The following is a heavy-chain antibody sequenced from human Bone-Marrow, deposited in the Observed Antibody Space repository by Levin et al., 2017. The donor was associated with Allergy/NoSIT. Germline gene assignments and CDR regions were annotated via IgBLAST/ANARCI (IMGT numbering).Heavy chain of an antibody. CDR2: TRNKANSYTT. V-gene: IGHV3-72*01. CDR3: ARESAGVPSWGGYYDYGMDV. J-gene: IGHJ6*02. D-gene: IGHD3-16*01. Sequence: GGSLRLSCAASGFTFSDHYMDWVRQAPGKGLEWVGRTRNKANSYTTEYAASVKGRFTISRDDSKNSLYLQMNSLKTEDTAVYYCARESAGVPSWGGYYDYGMDVWGQGTTVTVSS. CDR1: GFTFSDHY.